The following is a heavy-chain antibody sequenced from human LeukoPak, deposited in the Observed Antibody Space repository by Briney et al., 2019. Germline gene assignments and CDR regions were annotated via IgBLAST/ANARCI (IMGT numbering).Heavy chain of an antibody. D-gene: IGHD3-10*01. CDR3: ARESVLLPSWFDY. Sequence: ASGTLSLTCAVSGGSISSGGYSWSWIRQPPGKGLEWIGYIYHSGSTYYNPSLKSRVTISVDRSKNQFSLKLSSVTAADTAVYYCARESVLLPSWFDYWGQGTLVTVSS. J-gene: IGHJ4*02. CDR1: GGSISSGGYS. V-gene: IGHV4-30-2*01. CDR2: IYHSGST.